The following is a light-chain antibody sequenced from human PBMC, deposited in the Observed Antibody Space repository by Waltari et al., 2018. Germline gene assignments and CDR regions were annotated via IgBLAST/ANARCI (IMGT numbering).Light chain of an antibody. V-gene: IGLV3-19*01. CDR2: GQN. CDR3: HSRDTSSTRF. Sequence: SSDLTQDPAVSVALGQTVRITCQGDRLRSYSASWYQQRPGQAPILVLYGQNDRPSGIPDRFSGSTSGNTASLTITGAQAEDEADYYCHSRDTSSTRFFGGGTRLTV. J-gene: IGLJ2*01. CDR1: RLRSYS.